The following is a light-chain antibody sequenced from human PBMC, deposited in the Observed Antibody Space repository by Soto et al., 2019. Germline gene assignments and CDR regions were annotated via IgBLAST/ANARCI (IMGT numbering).Light chain of an antibody. Sequence: SWLPPSPSTLSLPPGIRAPLSCRASQSVSSNYLAWYQQKPGQAPRLLIYGASTRATGIPDRFSGSGSGTDFTLTISRLEPEDFAVYYCQQYISSPRTFGQGTKVDIK. V-gene: IGKV3-20*01. CDR2: GAS. J-gene: IGKJ1*01. CDR3: QQYISSPRT. CDR1: QSVSSNY.